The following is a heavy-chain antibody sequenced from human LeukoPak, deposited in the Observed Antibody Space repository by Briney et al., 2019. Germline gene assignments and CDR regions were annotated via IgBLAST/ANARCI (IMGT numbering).Heavy chain of an antibody. V-gene: IGHV3-74*01. J-gene: IGHJ4*02. CDR3: VRDFRSADY. CDR1: GFTFSTYC. CDR2: ICPDGTVT. Sequence: QSGGSLRLSCVGSGFTFSTYCMHWVRHAPGKGPMWVSRICPDGTVTNYADSVKARFIISRDNARNTVYLQMNSLRVEDTAVYYCVRDFRSADYWGQGTLVTVPS.